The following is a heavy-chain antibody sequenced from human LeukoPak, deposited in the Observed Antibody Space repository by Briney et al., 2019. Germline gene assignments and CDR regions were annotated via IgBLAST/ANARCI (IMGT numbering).Heavy chain of an antibody. J-gene: IGHJ4*02. CDR2: IYYSGST. CDR1: GGSISSYY. V-gene: IGHV4-59*01. CDR3: ARVRSYYGSVTGKSYYFDY. Sequence: SETLSLTCTVSGGSISSYYWSWIRQPPGKGLEWIGYIYYSGSTNYNPSLKSRVTISVDTSKNQFSLKLSSVTAADTAMYYCARVRSYYGSVTGKSYYFDYWGQGALVTVSS. D-gene: IGHD3-10*01.